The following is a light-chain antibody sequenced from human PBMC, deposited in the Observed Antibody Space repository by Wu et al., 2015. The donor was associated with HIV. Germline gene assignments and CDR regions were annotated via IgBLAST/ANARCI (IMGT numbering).Light chain of an antibody. V-gene: IGKV3-15*01. J-gene: IGKJ1*01. CDR1: QSVSSSY. CDR3: QQYNNWPPT. CDR2: GAS. Sequence: EIVLTQSPGTLSLSPGERATLSCRASQSVSSSYLAWYQQKPGQAPRLLIYGASTRATGIPARFSGSGSGTEFTLTINSMQSEDFAVYYCQQYNNWPPTFGQGPRWKSN.